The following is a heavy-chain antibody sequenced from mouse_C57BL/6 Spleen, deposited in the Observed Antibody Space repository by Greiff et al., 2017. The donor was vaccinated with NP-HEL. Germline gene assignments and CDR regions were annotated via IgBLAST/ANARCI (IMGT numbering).Heavy chain of an antibody. CDR3: ATLLKAMDY. Sequence: QVQLKESGAELVKPGASVKLSCKASGYTFTSYWMHWVKQRPGQGLEWIGMIHPNSGSTNYNEKFKSKATLTVDKSSSTAYMQLSSLTSEDSAVYYCATLLKAMDYWGQGTSVTVSS. CDR2: IHPNSGST. CDR1: GYTFTSYW. J-gene: IGHJ4*01. V-gene: IGHV1-64*01. D-gene: IGHD2-10*01.